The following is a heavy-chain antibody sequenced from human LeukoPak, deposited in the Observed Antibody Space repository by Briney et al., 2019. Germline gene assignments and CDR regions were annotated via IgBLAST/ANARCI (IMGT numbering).Heavy chain of an antibody. V-gene: IGHV3-66*01. CDR1: GFTVSNNY. Sequence: GGSLRLSCAASGFTVSNNYMSWVRQAPGKGLEWVSVIYSGGSTYYADSVKGRFTISRDNSKNTLYLQMNSLRAEDTAVYYCARDRGDLNWFDPWGQGTLVTVSS. J-gene: IGHJ5*02. D-gene: IGHD3-10*01. CDR2: IYSGGST. CDR3: ARDRGDLNWFDP.